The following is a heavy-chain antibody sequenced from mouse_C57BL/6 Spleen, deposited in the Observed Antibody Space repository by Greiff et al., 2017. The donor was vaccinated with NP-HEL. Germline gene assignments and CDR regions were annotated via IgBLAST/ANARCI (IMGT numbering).Heavy chain of an antibody. CDR3: AITTVVPRAMDY. D-gene: IGHD1-1*01. V-gene: IGHV3-6*01. J-gene: IGHJ4*01. CDR2: ISYDGSN. CDR1: GYSITSGYY. Sequence: EVKLLESGPGLVKPSPSLSLSCSVTGYSITSGYYWYWIRQFPGNKLEWMGYISYDGSNNYNPSLKNRISITRDTSKNQFFLKLNSVTTEDTATYYCAITTVVPRAMDYWGQGTSVTVSS.